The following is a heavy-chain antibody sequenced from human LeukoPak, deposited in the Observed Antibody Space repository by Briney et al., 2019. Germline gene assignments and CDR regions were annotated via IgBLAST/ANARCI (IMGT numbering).Heavy chain of an antibody. CDR2: IWYDGSNK. D-gene: IGHD6-19*01. V-gene: IGHV3-33*01. Sequence: PGGSLRLSCAASGFTFSSYGMHWVRQAPGKGLEWVAVIWYDGSNKYYADSVKGRFTISRDNSKNTLYLQMNSLRAEDTAVYYCAREVGSSSGWSPYYYYYYGMDVWGQGTTVTVSS. J-gene: IGHJ6*02. CDR3: AREVGSSSGWSPYYYYYYGMDV. CDR1: GFTFSSYG.